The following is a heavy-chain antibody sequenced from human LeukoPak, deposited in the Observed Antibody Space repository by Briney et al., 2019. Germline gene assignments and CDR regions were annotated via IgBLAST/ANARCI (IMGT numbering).Heavy chain of an antibody. CDR1: GFTVSSNY. J-gene: IGHJ4*02. CDR2: IYSGGST. D-gene: IGHD3-10*01. CDR3: ARGALPTLTYGSVHYYFDY. V-gene: IGHV3-53*01. Sequence: PGGSLRLSCAASGFTVSSNYMSWVRQAPGKGLEWVSVIYSGGSTYYADSVKGRFTISRDNSKNTLYLQMNSLRAEDTAVYYCARGALPTLTYGSVHYYFDYWGQGTLVTVSS.